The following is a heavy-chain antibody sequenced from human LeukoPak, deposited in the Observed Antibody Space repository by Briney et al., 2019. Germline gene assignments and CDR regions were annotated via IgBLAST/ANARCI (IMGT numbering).Heavy chain of an antibody. CDR2: IKYSGSN. V-gene: IGHV4-59*01. J-gene: IGHJ6*03. Sequence: SETLSLTCTVSGGSISSYYWSWIRQPSGKGLEWIGYIKYSGSNKYNPSLKSRVTISVDTSKNQFSLKKSSVTAGDTAVYYCGRGDYGDSYHVWGKGTTVTVSS. CDR3: GRGDYGDSYHV. D-gene: IGHD4-17*01. CDR1: GGSISSYY.